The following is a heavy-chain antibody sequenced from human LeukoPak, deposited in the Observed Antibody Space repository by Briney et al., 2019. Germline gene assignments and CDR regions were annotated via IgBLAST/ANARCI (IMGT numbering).Heavy chain of an antibody. V-gene: IGHV3-23*01. CDR3: ANSLLWFGELLRHAFDI. CDR1: GFTFSTYA. J-gene: IGHJ3*02. D-gene: IGHD3-10*01. Sequence: SGGSLRLSCSVSGFTFSTYAMSWVRQAPGKGLVWVSSLSGDGRSTYYADSVRGRFTISRDVSKNTLYLQMNSLRAEDTAVYYCANSLLWFGELLRHAFDIWGQGTMVTVSS. CDR2: LSGDGRST.